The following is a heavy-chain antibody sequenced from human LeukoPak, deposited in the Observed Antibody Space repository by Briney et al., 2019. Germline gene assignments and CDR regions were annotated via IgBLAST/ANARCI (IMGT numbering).Heavy chain of an antibody. D-gene: IGHD5/OR15-5a*01. J-gene: IGHJ4*01. Sequence: PGGSLRLSCAASGFTFSTYTMSWVRQAPGKGLEWVSGISGSGGSSFYADFVKGRFAISRDNSKNTLYLQMNNPRPEDTAVYYCARDATYYLRYGYFDCRGHGTLVTVSS. CDR3: ARDATYYLRYGYFDC. CDR1: GFTFSTYT. V-gene: IGHV3-23*01. CDR2: ISGSGGSS.